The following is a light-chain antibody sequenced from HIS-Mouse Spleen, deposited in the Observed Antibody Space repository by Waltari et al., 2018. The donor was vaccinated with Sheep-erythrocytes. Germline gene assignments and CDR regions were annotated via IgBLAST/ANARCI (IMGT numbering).Light chain of an antibody. CDR1: QSGLYSSNNKNY. CDR3: QQYYSTLT. CDR2: WAS. J-gene: IGKJ4*01. Sequence: DIVMTQSPDSLAVSLGERATINCKSSQSGLYSSNNKNYLAWYQQKPGQPPKLRIYWASTRESGVPDRFSGRGSGTDFTLTNSSLQAEDVAVYYCQQYYSTLTFGGGTKVEIK. V-gene: IGKV4-1*01.